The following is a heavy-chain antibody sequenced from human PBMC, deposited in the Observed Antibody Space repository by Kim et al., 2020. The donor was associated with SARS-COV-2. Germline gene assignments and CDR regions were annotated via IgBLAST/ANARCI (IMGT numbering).Heavy chain of an antibody. V-gene: IGHV4-4*02. CDR2: IYHGGST. Sequence: SETLSLTCAVSGCSISSDAWWCWVRQPPGKGLEWIGEIYHGGSTNYSPSLERRVTISVDKSKNQFSLKVNSVTAADTAVYYCARVSSGNYLFWGQGTTVTVS. CDR3: ARVSSGNYLF. CDR1: GCSISSDAW. J-gene: IGHJ6*02. D-gene: IGHD1-26*01.